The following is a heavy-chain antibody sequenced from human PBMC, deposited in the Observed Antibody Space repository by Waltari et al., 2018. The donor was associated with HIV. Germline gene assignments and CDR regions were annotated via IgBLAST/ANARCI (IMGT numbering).Heavy chain of an antibody. CDR3: ATQLVHLDSTYPIDAFDI. Sequence: QVQLVQSGAEVKKPGASVKVSCKVSGYTLTELSMHWVRQAPGKGLEWMGGFDPEDGETIYAQKFQGRVTMTEDTSTDTAYMELSSLRSEDTAVYYCATQLVHLDSTYPIDAFDIWGQGTMVTVSS. CDR1: GYTLTELS. CDR2: FDPEDGET. D-gene: IGHD6-6*01. V-gene: IGHV1-24*01. J-gene: IGHJ3*02.